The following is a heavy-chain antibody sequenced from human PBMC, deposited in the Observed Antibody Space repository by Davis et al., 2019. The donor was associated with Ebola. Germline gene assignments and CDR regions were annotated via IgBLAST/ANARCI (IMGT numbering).Heavy chain of an antibody. D-gene: IGHD2-2*01. CDR1: PGTFRSYA. CDR2: IIPIFGTA. V-gene: IGHV1-69*06. Sequence: SVQVSCKASPGTFRSYAISWVRQPPGQGLEWMGGIIPIFGTANYAQKFQGRVTLTADKSTSTAYMELSSLRSEDTAVYYCARGRCSSTSGYVLLNYWGQGTLVTVSS. CDR3: ARGRCSSTSGYVLLNY. J-gene: IGHJ4*02.